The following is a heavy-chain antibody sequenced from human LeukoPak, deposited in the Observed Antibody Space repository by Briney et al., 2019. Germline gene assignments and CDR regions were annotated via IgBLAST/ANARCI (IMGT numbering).Heavy chain of an antibody. CDR3: ATNLYSSAQ. CDR1: GGSFSGYY. CDR2: INHSGST. J-gene: IGHJ4*02. V-gene: IGHV4-34*01. Sequence: SETLSLTCAVYGGSFSGYYWSWIRQPPGKGLEWIGEINHSGSTNYNPSLKSRVTISVDTSKNQFSLKLSSVTAADTAVYYCATNLYSSAQWGQGTLVTVSS. D-gene: IGHD6-25*01.